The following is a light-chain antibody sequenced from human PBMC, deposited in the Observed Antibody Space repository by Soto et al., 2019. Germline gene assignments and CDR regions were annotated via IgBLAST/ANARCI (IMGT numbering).Light chain of an antibody. Sequence: EIVLTQSPGTLSLSPGERATLSCMASQSVSGSFLAWYQQKPGQAPRLLIYGASSRATGIPDRFSGSGSGTDFTLTISRLEPEDVAVYYCQQYGSSPHTFGGGTKVEIK. CDR1: QSVSGSF. J-gene: IGKJ4*01. V-gene: IGKV3-20*01. CDR3: QQYGSSPHT. CDR2: GAS.